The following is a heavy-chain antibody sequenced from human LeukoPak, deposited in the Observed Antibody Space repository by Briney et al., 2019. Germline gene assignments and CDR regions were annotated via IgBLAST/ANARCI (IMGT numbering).Heavy chain of an antibody. CDR3: AKGDSGYDLSVTFDI. CDR2: ISWNSGSI. J-gene: IGHJ3*02. V-gene: IGHV3-9*03. Sequence: PGGSLRLSCAASGFTFDDYAMHWVRQAPGKGLEWVSGISWNSGSIGYADSVKGRFTISRDNAKNSLYLQMNSLRAEDMALYYCAKGDSGYDLSVTFDIWGQGTMDTVSS. CDR1: GFTFDDYA. D-gene: IGHD5-12*01.